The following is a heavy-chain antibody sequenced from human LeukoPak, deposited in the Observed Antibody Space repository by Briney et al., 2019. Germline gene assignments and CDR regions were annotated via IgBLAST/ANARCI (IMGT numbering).Heavy chain of an antibody. CDR1: GFTFSSHA. J-gene: IGHJ5*02. V-gene: IGHV3-23*01. D-gene: IGHD3-10*01. Sequence: PGGSLRLSCAASGFTFSSHAMSWVRQAPGKGLEWVSAISGSGGSTYYADSVKGRFTISRDNSKNTLYLQMNSLRAEDTAVYYCAKDEGATGWFGSPGNWFDPWGQGTLVTVSS. CDR3: AKDEGATGWFGSPGNWFDP. CDR2: ISGSGGST.